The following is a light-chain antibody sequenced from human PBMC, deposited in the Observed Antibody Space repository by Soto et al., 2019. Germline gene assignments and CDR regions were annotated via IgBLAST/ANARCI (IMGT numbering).Light chain of an antibody. Sequence: DIQMTQSPSTLSASVGDRVTITCRASQPITAWLAWYQQKPEKAPNLLIYDASDLQSGVPSRFSGSGSGTEFTLTITGLQPDDFATYYCQQYNLYPYTFGQGTKLEIK. CDR2: DAS. V-gene: IGKV1-5*01. CDR3: QQYNLYPYT. J-gene: IGKJ2*01. CDR1: QPITAW.